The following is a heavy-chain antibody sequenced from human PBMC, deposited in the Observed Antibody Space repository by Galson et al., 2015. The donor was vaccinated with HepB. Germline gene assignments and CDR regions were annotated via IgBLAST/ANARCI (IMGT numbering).Heavy chain of an antibody. Sequence: SLRLSCAASGFTFSDHYMDWVRQAPGQGLEWVGRIEKKSGNYNTEYAASVKGRFTISRDDSNNLLYLQMNSPRSEDTAVYYCARDWGIAAAGSVENWFDPWGQGTLVTVSS. CDR3: ARDWGIAAAGSVENWFDP. J-gene: IGHJ5*02. CDR1: GFTFSDHY. CDR2: IEKKSGNYNT. D-gene: IGHD6-13*01. V-gene: IGHV3-72*01.